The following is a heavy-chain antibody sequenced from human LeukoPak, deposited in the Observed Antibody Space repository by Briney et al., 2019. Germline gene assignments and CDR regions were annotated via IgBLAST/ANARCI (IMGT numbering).Heavy chain of an antibody. V-gene: IGHV3-48*01. CDR1: GFTFSSYS. Sequence: QAGGSLRLSCAASGFTFSSYSMNWVRQAPGKGLEWVSYISSSSSTIYYADSVKGRFTISRDNAKNSLYLQMNSLRAEDTAVYYCARGGTVTTGGNYYYYMDVWGKGTTVTVSS. J-gene: IGHJ6*03. CDR3: ARGGTVTTGGNYYYYMDV. CDR2: ISSSSSTI. D-gene: IGHD4-11*01.